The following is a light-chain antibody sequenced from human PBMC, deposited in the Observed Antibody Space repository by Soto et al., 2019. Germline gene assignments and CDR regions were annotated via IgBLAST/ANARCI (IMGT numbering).Light chain of an antibody. CDR3: QQYNSYSRT. Sequence: DIQITQSPSTVSASVGDRVTITCRASQSISSWLAWYQQKPGKAPKLLIYKASSLESGVPSRFSGSGSGTEFTLTISSLQPDDFATYYCQQYNSYSRTFGQGTKV. J-gene: IGKJ1*01. CDR2: KAS. CDR1: QSISSW. V-gene: IGKV1-5*03.